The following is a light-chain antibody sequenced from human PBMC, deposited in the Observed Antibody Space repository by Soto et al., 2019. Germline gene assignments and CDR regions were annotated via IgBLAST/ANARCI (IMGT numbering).Light chain of an antibody. CDR1: SSDVGGYNY. Sequence: QSVLTHPASVSGSPGQSVTISCTGTSSDVGGYNYVSWYQQHPGKAPKLMIYEVSNRPSGVSNRFSGSKSGNTASLTISGLQAEDEVDYYCSSYTSSSTLVFGTGTKVTVL. CDR3: SSYTSSSTLV. J-gene: IGLJ1*01. CDR2: EVS. V-gene: IGLV2-14*01.